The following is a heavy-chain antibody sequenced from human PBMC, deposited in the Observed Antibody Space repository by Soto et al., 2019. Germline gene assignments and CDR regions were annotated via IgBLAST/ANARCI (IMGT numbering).Heavy chain of an antibody. V-gene: IGHV4-59*01. CDR2: VYYSGTT. CDR1: GGSMNYYY. CDR3: AGGGRGGGSFFAS. Sequence: SETLSLTCTVSGGSMNYYYWSWIRQSPGKGLEWIGYVYYSGTTYYNPSLQSRVTISIDTSQNQFSLKLRSVTAADSAIYYCAGGGRGGGSFFASWGRGTLVPVSP. J-gene: IGHJ4*02. D-gene: IGHD2-15*01.